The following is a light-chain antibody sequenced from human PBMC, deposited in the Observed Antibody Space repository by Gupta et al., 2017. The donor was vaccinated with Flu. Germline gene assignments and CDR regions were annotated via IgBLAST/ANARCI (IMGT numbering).Light chain of an antibody. Sequence: DRTIISCRASQQIISYVVCYQQQPGQPPRILMFDAAKRAAGIPDRFSGSGSWTAFSLTTSTRVHEDFAVYYCQQRSGLPMYTFGQGTKLE. CDR1: QQIISY. CDR2: DAA. J-gene: IGKJ2*01. CDR3: QQRSGLPMYT. V-gene: IGKV3-11*01.